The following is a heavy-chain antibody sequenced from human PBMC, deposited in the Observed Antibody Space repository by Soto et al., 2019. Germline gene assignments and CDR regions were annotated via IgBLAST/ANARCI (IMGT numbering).Heavy chain of an antibody. J-gene: IGHJ6*02. D-gene: IGHD3-3*01. CDR2: ISGSGGST. CDR1: GCTFSSYA. Sequence: GWLRRTGSASGCTFSSYAMSWVRQAPGKGLEWVSAISGSGGSTYYADSVKGRFTISRDNSKNTLYLQMNSLRAEDTAVYYCASGARRYDFWSGYSYYYYGMDVWGQGTTVTVSS. CDR3: ASGARRYDFWSGYSYYYYGMDV. V-gene: IGHV3-23*01.